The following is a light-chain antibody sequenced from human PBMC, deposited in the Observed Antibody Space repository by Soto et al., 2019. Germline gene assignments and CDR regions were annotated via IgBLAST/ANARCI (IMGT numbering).Light chain of an antibody. CDR2: GAS. J-gene: IGKJ3*01. CDR3: QDYNNLPPFT. V-gene: IGKV1-33*01. CDR1: QDIRTS. Sequence: DIQMTQSPSSLSASVGARVSITCQASQDIRTSLSWFQHKPGRAPKLLIYGASYLETGVPSRFRGSGSGTDFTFTISSLQPEDTATYDYQDYNNLPPFTFGPGTIVDIK.